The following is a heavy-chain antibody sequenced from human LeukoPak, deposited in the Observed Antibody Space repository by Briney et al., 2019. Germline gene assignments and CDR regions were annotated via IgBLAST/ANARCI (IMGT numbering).Heavy chain of an antibody. CDR3: ARDSTMAGPEGIDY. Sequence: GASVKVSCKASGYTFTGYYFHWVRQAPGQGLEWMGWINPNSGGTNHAQKFQGRVTMTRDTSSSTVYMELSRLTSDDTAVYYCARDSTMAGPEGIDYWGQGTLVTVSS. D-gene: IGHD5-24*01. V-gene: IGHV1-2*02. J-gene: IGHJ4*02. CDR2: INPNSGGT. CDR1: GYTFTGYY.